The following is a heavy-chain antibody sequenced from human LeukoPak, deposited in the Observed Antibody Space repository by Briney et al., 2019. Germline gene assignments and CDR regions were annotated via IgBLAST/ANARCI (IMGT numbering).Heavy chain of an antibody. D-gene: IGHD2-15*01. V-gene: IGHV3-30*04. J-gene: IGHJ5*02. CDR2: LSYDGSLQ. CDR3: ARVADCSSDSSCYHFVDWFDP. CDR1: GFNFSRYP. Sequence: PGGSLRLSCETSGFNFSRYPMHWVRQAPGKGLEWVALLSYDGSLQYYEDSVKGRFTISRDVSKNTLYLQMNSLRPEDTAVYYCARVADCSSDSSCYHFVDWFDPWGQGTLVTVSS.